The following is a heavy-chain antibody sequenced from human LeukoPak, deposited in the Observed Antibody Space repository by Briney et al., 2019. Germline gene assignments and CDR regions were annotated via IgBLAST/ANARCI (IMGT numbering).Heavy chain of an antibody. CDR1: GGSISSYY. CDR3: ARGYSSGWPPKD. V-gene: IGHV4-59*01. CDR2: IYYSGST. D-gene: IGHD6-19*01. J-gene: IGHJ4*02. Sequence: SETLSLTCSVSGGSISSYYWSWIRQPPGKGLEWIGYIYYSGSTNYNPSLKSRVTISVDTSKNQFSLKLSSVTAADTAVYYCARGYSSGWPPKDWGQGTLVTVSS.